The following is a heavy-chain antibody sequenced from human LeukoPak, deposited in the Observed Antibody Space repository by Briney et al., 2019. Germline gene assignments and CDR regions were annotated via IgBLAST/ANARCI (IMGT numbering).Heavy chain of an antibody. D-gene: IGHD3-10*01. CDR2: IYNSLTT. CDR1: GGSVGTGGYY. CDR3: ARDEWFGY. V-gene: IGHV4-61*08. Sequence: SETLSLTRTVSGGSVGTGGYYWSWIRQPPGKGLEWIGYIYNSLTTNYNPSLKNRVTMSVNTSKNQFSLKLNSVTAADTAVYYCARDEWFGYWGQGTLVTVSS. J-gene: IGHJ4*02.